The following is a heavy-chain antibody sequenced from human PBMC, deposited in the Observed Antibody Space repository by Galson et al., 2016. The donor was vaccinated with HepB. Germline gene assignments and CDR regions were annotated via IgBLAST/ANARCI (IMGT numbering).Heavy chain of an antibody. Sequence: TVSGGSISTYYWSLIRQPPGKGLEWIGYVYYSGSTRYNPSLKSRVAISVDTSKNHFSLKLTSVTAADTAVYYCARDSSIWFRGAFDIWGQGTMVTVSS. V-gene: IGHV4-59*01. D-gene: IGHD6-13*01. CDR3: ARDSSIWFRGAFDI. CDR2: VYYSGST. J-gene: IGHJ3*02. CDR1: GGSISTYY.